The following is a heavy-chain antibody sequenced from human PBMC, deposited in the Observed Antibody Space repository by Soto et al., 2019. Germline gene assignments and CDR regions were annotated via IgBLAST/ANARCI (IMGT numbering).Heavy chain of an antibody. Sequence: GGSLRLSCAASGFTFSGSAMHWVRQASGKGLEWVGRIRSKANSYATAYAASVKGRFTISRDDSKNTAYLQMNSLKTEDTAVYYCTRHGAAAAGTIYWGQGTLVTVSS. D-gene: IGHD6-13*01. CDR1: GFTFSGSA. J-gene: IGHJ4*02. CDR3: TRHGAAAAGTIY. V-gene: IGHV3-73*01. CDR2: IRSKANSYAT.